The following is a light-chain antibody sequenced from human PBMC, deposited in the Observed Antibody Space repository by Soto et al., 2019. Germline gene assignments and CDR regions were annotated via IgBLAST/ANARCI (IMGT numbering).Light chain of an antibody. Sequence: DIVMTQSPLSLPVTPGEPASISCRSSQSLLHSDGYNYLDWYLQKPGQSPQLLICLGSNRASGVPDRFSGSGSGTDFTLTLSRVEAEDFGVYYCMQALQTPWTFGQGTQVEIK. J-gene: IGKJ1*01. CDR3: MQALQTPWT. V-gene: IGKV2-28*01. CDR2: LGS. CDR1: QSLLHSDGYNY.